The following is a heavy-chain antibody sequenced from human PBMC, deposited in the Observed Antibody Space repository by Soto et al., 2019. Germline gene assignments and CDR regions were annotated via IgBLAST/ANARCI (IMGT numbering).Heavy chain of an antibody. CDR3: ARGGIRRGGPSYYYDSSARTPYYYGMDV. J-gene: IGHJ6*02. CDR2: IYYSGST. Sequence: SETLSLTCTVSGASISSYYWSWIRQPPGKGLEWIGYIYYSGSTNYNPSLKSRVTISVDTSKNQFSLKLSSVTAADTAVYYCARGGIRRGGPSYYYDSSARTPYYYGMDVWGQGTTVTVSS. V-gene: IGHV4-59*01. D-gene: IGHD3-22*01. CDR1: GASISSYY.